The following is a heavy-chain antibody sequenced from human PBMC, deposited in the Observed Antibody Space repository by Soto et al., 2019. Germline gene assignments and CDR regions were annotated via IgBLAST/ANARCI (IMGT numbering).Heavy chain of an antibody. V-gene: IGHV3-30-3*01. CDR3: AREIERLLGY. J-gene: IGHJ4*02. CDR1: GFTFSSYA. CDR2: ISYDGSNK. D-gene: IGHD3-3*01. Sequence: QVQVVESGGGVVQPGRSLRLSCAVSGFTFSSYAMHWVRQAPGKGLEWVAVISYDGSNKYYADSVKGRFTISRDNSKNTRYLQMNSLRAEDTAVYYCAREIERLLGYWGQGTLVTVSS.